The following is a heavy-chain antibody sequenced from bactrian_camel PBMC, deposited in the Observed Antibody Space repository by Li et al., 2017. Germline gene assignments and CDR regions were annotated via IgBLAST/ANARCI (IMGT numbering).Heavy chain of an antibody. J-gene: IGHJ4*01. D-gene: IGHD4*01. V-gene: IGHV3S1*01. CDR2: ITPGGVNT. Sequence: HVQLVESGGGLVQPGGSLRLSCAASGFAGATFSDYGMSWVRQAHGKGLEWVSHITPGGVNTYYASSVKGRFTISRDNAKNTLYLQLNSLKTEDTAMYYCAADFVFTFPRYSSDYCSNRQGTQVTVS. CDR1: GFAGATFSDYG.